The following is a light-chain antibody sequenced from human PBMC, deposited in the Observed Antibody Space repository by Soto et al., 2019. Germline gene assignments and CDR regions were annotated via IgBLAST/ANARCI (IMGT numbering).Light chain of an antibody. CDR3: QQLTIYPIT. Sequence: DIQLTQSPSFLSASVGDRVTITCRASQGISSYLAWYQQKPGKAPKLLIYAASTLQSGVPSRFSGSGSGTEFTLTISSLQPADFATYYCQQLTIYPITFGPGTKVDIK. V-gene: IGKV1-9*01. CDR1: QGISSY. CDR2: AAS. J-gene: IGKJ3*01.